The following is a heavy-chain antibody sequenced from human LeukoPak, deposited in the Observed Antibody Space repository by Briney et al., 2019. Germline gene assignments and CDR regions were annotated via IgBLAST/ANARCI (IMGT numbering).Heavy chain of an antibody. D-gene: IGHD5-18*01. V-gene: IGHV4-38-2*02. CDR2: IYHSGST. CDR3: ARVHDQRGYSYFIPDYFDY. Sequence: SETLSLTCTVSGYSISSGYYWGWIRQPPGKGLEWIESIYHSGSTYYNPSLKSRVTISVDTSKNQFSLKLSSVTAADTAVYYCARVHDQRGYSYFIPDYFDYWGQGTLVTVSS. CDR1: GYSISSGYY. J-gene: IGHJ4*02.